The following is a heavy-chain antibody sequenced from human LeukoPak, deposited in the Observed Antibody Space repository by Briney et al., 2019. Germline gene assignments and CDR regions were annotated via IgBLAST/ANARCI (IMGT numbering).Heavy chain of an antibody. CDR3: ARWQSGTTDPVYSGSYHPFDY. Sequence: ASVKVSCKASGYTFTSYYMHWVRQAPGQGLEWMGIINPSGGSTSYAQKFQGRVTMTRDTSTSTVYMELSSLRSEDTAVYYRARWQSGTTDPVYSGSYHPFDYWGQGTLVTVSS. J-gene: IGHJ4*02. CDR1: GYTFTSYY. V-gene: IGHV1-46*01. D-gene: IGHD1-26*01. CDR2: INPSGGST.